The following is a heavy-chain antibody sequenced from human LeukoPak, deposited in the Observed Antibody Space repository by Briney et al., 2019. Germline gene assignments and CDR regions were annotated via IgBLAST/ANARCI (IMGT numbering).Heavy chain of an antibody. D-gene: IGHD3-10*01. CDR1: GYSFTSYW. Sequence: GESLRISCKGSGYSFTSYWISWVRQMPGKDLEWMGRIDPSDSYTNYRPSFQGHVTISADKSINTAYLQWSSLKASDTAMYYCARRYGSGSYYPYYGMDVWGKGTTVTVSS. CDR2: IDPSDSYT. V-gene: IGHV5-10-1*01. J-gene: IGHJ6*04. CDR3: ARRYGSGSYYPYYGMDV.